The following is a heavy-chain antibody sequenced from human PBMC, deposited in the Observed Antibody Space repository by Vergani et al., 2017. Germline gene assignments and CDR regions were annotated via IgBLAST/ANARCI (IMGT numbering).Heavy chain of an antibody. J-gene: IGHJ6*03. CDR2: IIPIFGTA. CDR3: ARGYYDFWSGYSPSFYYYYYYMDV. Sequence: QVQLVQSGAEVKKPGSSVKVSCKASGGTFSSYAISWVRQAPGQGLEWMGGIIPIFGTANYAQKFQGRVTITADESTSTAYMELRSLRSDDTAVYYCARGYYDFWSGYSPSFYYYYYYMDVWGKGTTVTVSS. D-gene: IGHD3-3*01. V-gene: IGHV1-69*01. CDR1: GGTFSSYA.